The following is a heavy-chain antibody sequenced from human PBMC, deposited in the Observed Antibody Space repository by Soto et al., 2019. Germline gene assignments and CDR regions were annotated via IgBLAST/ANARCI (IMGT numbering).Heavy chain of an antibody. CDR2: IYYRGNA. D-gene: IGHD3-9*01. Sequence: PSETLSLTCSVSDDSINSDKYYWGWIRQPPGKGLEWIGSIYYRGNAYYKTSLQTRVTISLDKSRKQISLKLNTVTAAYSVVYFCARLEGLATISYYFDFWGPGALVTVSS. V-gene: IGHV4-39*01. CDR3: ARLEGLATISYYFDF. J-gene: IGHJ4*02. CDR1: DDSINSDKYY.